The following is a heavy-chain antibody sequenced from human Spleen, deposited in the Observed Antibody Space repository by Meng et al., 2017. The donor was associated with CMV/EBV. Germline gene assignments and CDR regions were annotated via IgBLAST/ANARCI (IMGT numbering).Heavy chain of an antibody. D-gene: IGHD3-9*01. CDR3: ARVRYPFDLDAFDI. J-gene: IGHJ3*02. CDR1: GFTFSRYA. CDR2: ISYDGSNK. Sequence: GESLKISCVASGFTFSRYAMQWVRQAPGKGLEWLAGISYDGSNKYYADSVKGRFTISRDNSKNTLYLQMNSLRGEDTAVYYCARVRYPFDLDAFDIWGQGTMVTVSS. V-gene: IGHV3-30-3*01.